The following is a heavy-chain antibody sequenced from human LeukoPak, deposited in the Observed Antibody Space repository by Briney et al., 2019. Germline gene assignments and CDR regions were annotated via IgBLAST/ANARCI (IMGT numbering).Heavy chain of an antibody. CDR1: GFTFSRFP. CDR3: ARDYPADH. Sequence: GGSLRLSCAASGFTFSRFPMHWVRQAPGKGLEWVALISPDGGDKKYAGSVKGRFTVSRDNSKNTLYLQLNSLRLEDTAVYYCARDYPADHWGQGTLVTVSP. CDR2: ISPDGGDK. J-gene: IGHJ4*02. V-gene: IGHV3-30-3*01.